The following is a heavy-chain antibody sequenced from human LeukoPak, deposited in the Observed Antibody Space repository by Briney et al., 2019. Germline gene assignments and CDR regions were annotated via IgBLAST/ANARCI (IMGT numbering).Heavy chain of an antibody. V-gene: IGHV4-34*01. CDR1: GGSFSGYY. D-gene: IGHD6-6*01. CDR2: INHSGST. CDR3: ARATPSIAARQCFFDY. J-gene: IGHJ4*02. Sequence: SETLSLTCAVYGGSFSGYYWSWIRQPPGKGPEWIGEINHSGSTNYNPSLKSRVTISVDTSKNQFSLKLSSVTAADTAVYYCARATPSIAARQCFFDYWGQGTLVTVSS.